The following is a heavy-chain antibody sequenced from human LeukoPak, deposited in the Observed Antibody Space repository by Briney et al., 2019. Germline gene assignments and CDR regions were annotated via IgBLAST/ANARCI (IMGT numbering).Heavy chain of an antibody. Sequence: PSETLSLTCTVSGDSISSYYWSWIRQPPGKGLEWIGYIHYSGSTNYNPSLKGRITMSIDTSKNQFSLKLSSVTAADTAVYYCARDLDSGSYAYWGQGALVTVSS. CDR2: IHYSGST. V-gene: IGHV4-59*13. D-gene: IGHD3-16*01. CDR1: GDSISSYY. J-gene: IGHJ4*02. CDR3: ARDLDSGSYAY.